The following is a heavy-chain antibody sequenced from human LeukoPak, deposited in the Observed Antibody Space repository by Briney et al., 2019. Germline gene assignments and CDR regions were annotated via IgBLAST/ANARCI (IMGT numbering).Heavy chain of an antibody. J-gene: IGHJ3*02. CDR2: MSGSGGST. V-gene: IGHV3-23*01. CDR3: AKDREYSYVYDAFDI. Sequence: GGSLRLSCAASGFTFSIYAMSWVRQAPGKGLEWVSGMSGSGGSTYYADSVKGRFTISRDNSKNTLYLQMNTLRAEGTAVYYCAKDREYSYVYDAFDIWGQGTLVTVSS. D-gene: IGHD3-16*01. CDR1: GFTFSIYA.